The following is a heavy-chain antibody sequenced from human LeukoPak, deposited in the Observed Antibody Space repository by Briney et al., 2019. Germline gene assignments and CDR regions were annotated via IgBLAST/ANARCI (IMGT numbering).Heavy chain of an antibody. V-gene: IGHV1-18*01. CDR2: ISAYNGNT. CDR3: ARDVRERYYDSSGYPDY. CDR1: GYTFTRYG. J-gene: IGHJ4*02. D-gene: IGHD3-22*01. Sequence: GASVKVSCKASGYTFTRYGISWVRQAPGQGLEWMGWISAYNGNTNYAQKLQGRVTMTTDTSTSTAYMELRSLRSDDTAVYYCARDVRERYYDSSGYPDYWGPRTLVTVSS.